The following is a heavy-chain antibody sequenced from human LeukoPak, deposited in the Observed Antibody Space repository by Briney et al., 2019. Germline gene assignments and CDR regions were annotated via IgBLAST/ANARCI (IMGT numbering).Heavy chain of an antibody. CDR2: MSSRGGSV. V-gene: IGHV3-11*01. D-gene: IGHD5-12*01. CDR3: ARDQGRWLRAVDY. CDR1: GFNFQNHY. Sequence: GGSLRLSCEASGFNFQNHYMSWVRQAPGKGLEWLSKMSSRGGSVYYADSVKGRFTISRDNDKSSLYLEMKNLRAEDTATYYCARDQGRWLRAVDYWGQGTLVTVSS. J-gene: IGHJ4*02.